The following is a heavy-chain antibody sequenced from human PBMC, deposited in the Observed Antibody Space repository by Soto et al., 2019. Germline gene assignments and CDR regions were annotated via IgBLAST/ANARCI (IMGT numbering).Heavy chain of an antibody. D-gene: IGHD3-10*01. CDR1: GGTFTSYT. CDR2: IIPILRMA. J-gene: IGHJ4*02. Sequence: QVQLVQSGAEVKMPGSSVKVSCTASGGTFTSYTFSWVRQVPGQGLEWMGRIIPILRMADFAQKFQGRVTINADESTSTVYMKLSSLRSEDTAVHYCATSYGSGSAHFDYWGQGTLVTVS. CDR3: ATSYGSGSAHFDY. V-gene: IGHV1-69*02.